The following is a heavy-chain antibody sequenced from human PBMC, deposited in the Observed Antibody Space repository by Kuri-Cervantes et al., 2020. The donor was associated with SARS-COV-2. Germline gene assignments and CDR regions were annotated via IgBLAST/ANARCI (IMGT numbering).Heavy chain of an antibody. CDR3: AKDRVGVHDF. CDR2: ISYDGKNK. J-gene: IGHJ4*02. Sequence: GESLKISCAASGFTFSSYGMHWVRQAPGKGLEWVAFISYDGKNKKCIASGKGRFTISRDNSQNTLYLQMKSLTGEDTAIYYCAKDRVGVHDFWGQGTLVTVSS. V-gene: IGHV3-30*18. D-gene: IGHD2-21*01. CDR1: GFTFSSYG.